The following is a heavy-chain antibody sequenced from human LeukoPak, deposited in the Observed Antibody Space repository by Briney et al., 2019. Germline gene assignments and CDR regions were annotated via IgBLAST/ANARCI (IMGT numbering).Heavy chain of an antibody. D-gene: IGHD3-10*01. J-gene: IGHJ4*02. CDR1: GFTLSTYW. Sequence: GGSLRLSCAASGFTLSTYWMHWVRQAPGKGLVWVSRINSDGTSTSYADSVKGRFTISRDNAKSTVYLQMNSLRVEDTAVYYCASGSVSDYWGQGTLVTVSS. CDR3: ASGSVSDY. CDR2: INSDGTST. V-gene: IGHV3-74*01.